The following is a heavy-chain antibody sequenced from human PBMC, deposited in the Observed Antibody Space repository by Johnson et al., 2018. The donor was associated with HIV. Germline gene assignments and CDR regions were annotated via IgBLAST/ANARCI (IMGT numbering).Heavy chain of an antibody. D-gene: IGHD3-9*01. V-gene: IGHV3-30-3*01. Sequence: QVQLVESGGGLIQPGGSLRLSCAASGFTVSSNYMSWVRQAPGKGLEWVAVISYDGSNKYYADSVKGRLTISRDNSKNTLYLQMSGLRVEDTAVYYCMTDILTGYYNPDGFDIWGQGTMVTVS. J-gene: IGHJ3*02. CDR1: GFTVSSNY. CDR2: ISYDGSNK. CDR3: MTDILTGYYNPDGFDI.